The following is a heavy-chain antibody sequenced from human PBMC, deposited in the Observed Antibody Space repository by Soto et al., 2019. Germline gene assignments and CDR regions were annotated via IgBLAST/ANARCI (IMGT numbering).Heavy chain of an antibody. J-gene: IGHJ6*02. V-gene: IGHV4-30-2*01. D-gene: IGHD2-2*01. CDR2: IYHSGST. CDR3: ARGGYCSSTSCGFYGMDV. CDR1: GGSISSGGYS. Sequence: QLQLQESGSGLVKPSQTLSLTCAVSGGSISSGGYSWSWIRQPPGKGLEWIGYIYHSGSTYYNPSLKSRVTISVDRAKNQFSLKLSSVTAADTAVYYCARGGYCSSTSCGFYGMDVWGQGTTVTVSS.